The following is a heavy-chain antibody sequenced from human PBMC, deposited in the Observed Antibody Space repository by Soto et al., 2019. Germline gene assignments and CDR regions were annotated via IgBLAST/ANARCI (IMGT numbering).Heavy chain of an antibody. J-gene: IGHJ4*02. D-gene: IGHD3-10*01. V-gene: IGHV1-2*02. CDR3: ARDSNTDYYGSGSYYWSY. CDR2: ISPNSGGT. CDR1: GYTFTGYY. Sequence: ASVKVSCKASGYTFTGYYMHWVRQAPGQGLEWMGWISPNSGGTNYAQKFQGRVTMTRDTSISTAYMELSRLRSDDTAVYYCARDSNTDYYGSGSYYWSYWGQGTLVTVSS.